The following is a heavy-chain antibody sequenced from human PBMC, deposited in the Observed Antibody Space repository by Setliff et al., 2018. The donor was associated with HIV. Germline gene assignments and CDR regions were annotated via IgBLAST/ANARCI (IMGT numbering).Heavy chain of an antibody. Sequence: PSETLSLTCIVSGGSISSGNYYWGWTRQPAGKGLEWIGHIYTDGTIKYNPSLKGRLTISIDTSTKQVSLKVNSVTAADTALYYCAGGGTNWFDPWGQGTLVTVSS. CDR2: IYTDGTI. CDR3: AGGGTNWFDP. V-gene: IGHV4-61*09. CDR1: GGSISSGNYY. D-gene: IGHD5-12*01. J-gene: IGHJ5*02.